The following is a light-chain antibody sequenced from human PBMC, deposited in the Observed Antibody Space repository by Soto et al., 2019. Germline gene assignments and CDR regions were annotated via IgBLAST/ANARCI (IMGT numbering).Light chain of an antibody. J-gene: IGLJ2*01. CDR3: QLWESNSDHVL. CDR2: DDR. V-gene: IGLV3-21*02. Sequence: SYELTQPPSVSVAPGQTARITCGGSNIGRKSVHWYQQKPGQAPVVVVYDDRDRPSGIPERFSGSNSGNKATLTISRVEAGHESYSSCQLWESNSDHVLFGGGTKLTV. CDR1: NIGRKS.